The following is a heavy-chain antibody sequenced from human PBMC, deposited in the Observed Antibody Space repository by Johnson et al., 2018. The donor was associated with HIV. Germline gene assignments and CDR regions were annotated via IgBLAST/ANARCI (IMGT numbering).Heavy chain of an antibody. D-gene: IGHD1-7*01. CDR1: GFTFNNAW. CDR2: ISYDGGHK. J-gene: IGHJ3*02. CDR3: VRDWELGAFDI. Sequence: QMQLVESGGGLVEPGGSLRLSCAASGFTFNNAWMSWVRQAPGKGLEWVAVISYDGGHKYYADSVKGRFTISRDNSKNTLYLQMNSLRAKDTAVYYCVRDWELGAFDIWG. V-gene: IGHV3-30-3*01.